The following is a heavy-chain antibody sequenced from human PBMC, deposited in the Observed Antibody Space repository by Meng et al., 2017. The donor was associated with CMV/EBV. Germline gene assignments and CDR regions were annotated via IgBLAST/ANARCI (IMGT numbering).Heavy chain of an antibody. CDR3: ARAPYYYDSSGYYFDY. CDR2: IKQDGSEK. D-gene: IGHD3-22*01. V-gene: IGHV3-7*01. J-gene: IGHJ4*02. CDR1: GFTFSSYW. Sequence: ESLKISCAASGFTFSSYWMSWVRQAPGKGLEWVANIKQDGSEKYYVDSVKGRFTISRDNAKNSLYLQMNSLRAEDTAVYYYARAPYYYDSSGYYFDYWGQGTLVTVSS.